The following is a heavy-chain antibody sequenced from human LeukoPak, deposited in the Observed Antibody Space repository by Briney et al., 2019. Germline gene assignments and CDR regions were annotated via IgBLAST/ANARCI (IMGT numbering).Heavy chain of an antibody. CDR2: IYYSGST. J-gene: IGHJ6*03. CDR3: ARTSIDSPGLYYYYYMDV. Sequence: SSETLSLTCTVSGGSISSSSYYWRWVRQPPGKGLEWIVSIYYSGSTYYNPSRKSQVTISVDTSKNQFSLKLSSVTAADTAVYYCARTSIDSPGLYYYYYMDVWGKGTTVTVSS. V-gene: IGHV4-39*07. D-gene: IGHD3-9*01. CDR1: GGSISSSSYY.